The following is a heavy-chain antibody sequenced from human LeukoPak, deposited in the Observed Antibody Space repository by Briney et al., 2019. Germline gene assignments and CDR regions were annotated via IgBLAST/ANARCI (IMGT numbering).Heavy chain of an antibody. V-gene: IGHV3-30*03. Sequence: GGSLRLSCAASGFTLRSYGMHWVRQAPGKGLEWVAVISYDGSNKYYADSVKGRFTISRDNSKNTLYLQMNSLRAEDTAVYYCARAEWELYYFDYWGQGTLVTVSS. CDR3: ARAEWELYYFDY. CDR2: ISYDGSNK. J-gene: IGHJ4*02. CDR1: GFTLRSYG. D-gene: IGHD1-26*01.